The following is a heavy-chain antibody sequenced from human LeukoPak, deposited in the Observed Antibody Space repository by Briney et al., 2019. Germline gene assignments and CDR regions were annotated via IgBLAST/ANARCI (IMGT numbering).Heavy chain of an antibody. Sequence: GGSLRLSCAASGFTFTDAWMSWVRQAPGKGLEWVSTISASGGRTHYPDSVKGRFTISRDNSKNTLSLQMNSLRAEDTAVYYCAKGSHEWLSDFDYWGQGTLVTVSS. D-gene: IGHD3-3*01. CDR3: AKGSHEWLSDFDY. CDR2: ISASGGRT. CDR1: GFTFTDAW. J-gene: IGHJ4*02. V-gene: IGHV3-23*01.